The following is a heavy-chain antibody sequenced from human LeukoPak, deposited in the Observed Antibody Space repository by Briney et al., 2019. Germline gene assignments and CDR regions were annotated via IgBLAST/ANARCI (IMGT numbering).Heavy chain of an antibody. CDR2: MYSSGST. J-gene: IGHJ4*02. CDR3: ARDAYYYDTSSYQQNDY. V-gene: IGHV4-4*07. D-gene: IGHD3-22*01. CDR1: GGSISSYY. Sequence: SETLSLTCTVSGGSISSYYWSWIRQPAGKGLEWIGRMYSSGSTYYNASLKSRVTMSVDTSKNQCYLKLSSVTAADTAVYYCARDAYYYDTSSYQQNDYWGQGTLVTVSS.